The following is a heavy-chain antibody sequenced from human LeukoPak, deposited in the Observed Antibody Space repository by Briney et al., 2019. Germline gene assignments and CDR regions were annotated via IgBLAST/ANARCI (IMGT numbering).Heavy chain of an antibody. CDR2: INHSGST. Sequence: SETLSLTCAVYGGSFSGYYWSWIRQPPGKGLEWTGEINHSGSTNYNPSLKSRVTISVDTSKNQFSLKLSSVTAADTAVYYCARGPVRYFDWLLNHPYFDYWGQGTLVTVSS. J-gene: IGHJ4*02. D-gene: IGHD3-9*01. V-gene: IGHV4-34*01. CDR3: ARGPVRYFDWLLNHPYFDY. CDR1: GGSFSGYY.